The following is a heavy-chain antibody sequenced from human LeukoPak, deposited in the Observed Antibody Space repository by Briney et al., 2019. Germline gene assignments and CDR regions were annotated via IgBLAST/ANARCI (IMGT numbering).Heavy chain of an antibody. CDR2: ISYDGSNK. CDR3: AKAGRSGWYWGDY. Sequence: GGSLRLSCAASGFTFSSYGMHWVRQAPGKGLEWVALISYDGSNKYYADSVKGRFTISRDNSKNTLSLQMNSLRAEDTGVYYCAKAGRSGWYWGDYWGQGTLVTVSS. V-gene: IGHV3-30*18. D-gene: IGHD6-19*01. CDR1: GFTFSSYG. J-gene: IGHJ4*02.